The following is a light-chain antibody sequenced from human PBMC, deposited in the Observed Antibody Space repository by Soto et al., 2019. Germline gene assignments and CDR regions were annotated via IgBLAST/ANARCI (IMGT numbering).Light chain of an antibody. CDR2: GAS. Sequence: AIRMTQSPSSLSASTGDRVTITCRASQDISTYLAWYQQKPWKAPKLLIYGASTLQSGVPSRFSGSGSGTDFTLIISRLQSEDFATYYCQQYYIYPPWTFGQGTKVEIK. V-gene: IGKV1-8*01. J-gene: IGKJ1*01. CDR1: QDISTY. CDR3: QQYYIYPPWT.